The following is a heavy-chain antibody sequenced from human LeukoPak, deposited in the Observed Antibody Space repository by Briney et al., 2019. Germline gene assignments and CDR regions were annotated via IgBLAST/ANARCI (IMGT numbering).Heavy chain of an antibody. CDR2: IYYSGST. J-gene: IGHJ4*02. Sequence: SETLSLTCNVSGGSISSYYWGWIRQPPGKGLEWIGSIYYSGSTYYNPSLKSRVTISVDTSKNQFSLKLSSVTAADTAVYYCARHRKSYRGGPDYWGQGTLVTVSS. V-gene: IGHV4-39*01. D-gene: IGHD3-10*01. CDR1: GGSISSYY. CDR3: ARHRKSYRGGPDY.